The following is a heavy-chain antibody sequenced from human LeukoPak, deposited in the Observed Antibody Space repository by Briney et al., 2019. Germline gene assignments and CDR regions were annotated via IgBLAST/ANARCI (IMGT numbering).Heavy chain of an antibody. V-gene: IGHV3-33*01. CDR1: GFTFSSYG. CDR3: ARDARGRRYYYGSGSLSP. Sequence: PGRSLRLSCAASGFTFSSYGMRWVRQAPGKGLEWVAVIWYDGSNKYYADSVKGRFTISRDNSKNTLYLQMNSLRAEDTAVYYCARDARGRRYYYGSGSLSPWGQGTLVTVSS. J-gene: IGHJ5*02. CDR2: IWYDGSNK. D-gene: IGHD3-10*01.